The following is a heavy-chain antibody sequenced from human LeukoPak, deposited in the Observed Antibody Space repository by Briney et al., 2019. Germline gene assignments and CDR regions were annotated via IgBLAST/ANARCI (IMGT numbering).Heavy chain of an antibody. CDR1: GFTFDYYA. CDR2: ISWNSGSI. D-gene: IGHD3-22*01. J-gene: IGHJ6*03. Sequence: GRSLRLSCAASGFTFDYYAMHCVRQARGKGLEWVSGISWNSGSIGYADSVKGRFTISRDNAKNSLYLQMNSLRAEDTALYYCAKGDTMIEGMDVWGKGTTVTVSS. CDR3: AKGDTMIEGMDV. V-gene: IGHV3-9*01.